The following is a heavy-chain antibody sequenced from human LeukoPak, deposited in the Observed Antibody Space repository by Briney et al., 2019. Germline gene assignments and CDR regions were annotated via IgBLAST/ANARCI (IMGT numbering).Heavy chain of an antibody. CDR1: GFTFSGYA. Sequence: TGGSLRLSCAASGFTFSGYAMSWVRQAPGKGLEWVSAISGSGGSTYYADSVKGRFTISRDNSKNTLYLQMNSLRAEDTAVYYCAKVGKRYSSGWYDYWGQGTLVTVSS. CDR3: AKVGKRYSSGWYDY. V-gene: IGHV3-23*01. J-gene: IGHJ4*02. CDR2: ISGSGGST. D-gene: IGHD6-19*01.